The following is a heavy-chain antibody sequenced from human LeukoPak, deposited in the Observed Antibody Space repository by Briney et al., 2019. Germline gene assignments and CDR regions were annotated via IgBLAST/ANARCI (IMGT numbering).Heavy chain of an antibody. CDR2: INSDGSST. CDR3: ARDGPAYYYESSGYYT. V-gene: IGHV3-74*01. CDR1: GFTFSSYW. J-gene: IGHJ5*02. D-gene: IGHD3-22*01. Sequence: GGSLRLSCAASGFTFSSYWMHWVRQAPGKGLVWFSRINSDGSSTSYADSVKGRFTISRDNAKNTLYLQMNSLRAEDTAVYYCARDGPAYYYESSGYYTWGQGTLVTVSS.